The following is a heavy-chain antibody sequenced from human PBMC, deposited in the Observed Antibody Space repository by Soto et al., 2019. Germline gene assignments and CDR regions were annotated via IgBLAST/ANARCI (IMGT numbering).Heavy chain of an antibody. J-gene: IGHJ5*02. CDR3: ARESAVAALDP. D-gene: IGHD6-19*01. Sequence: ISWVRQAPGQGLEWMGWISAYNGNTNYAQKLQGRVTMTTDTSTSTAYMELRSLRSDDTAVYYCARESAVAALDPWGQGTLVTVSS. CDR2: ISAYNGNT. V-gene: IGHV1-18*01.